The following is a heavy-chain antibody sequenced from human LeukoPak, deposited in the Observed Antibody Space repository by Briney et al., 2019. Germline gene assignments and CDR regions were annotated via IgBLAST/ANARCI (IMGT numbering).Heavy chain of an antibody. Sequence: PGGSLRLSCAASGFTFSSYAMHWVRQAPGKGLEWVAVISYDGSNKYYADSVKGRFTISRDNSKNTLYLQMNSLRAEDTAVYYCARGSGSYPPYYYYGMDVWGQGTTVTVSS. CDR3: ARGSGSYPPYYYYGMDV. J-gene: IGHJ6*02. CDR2: ISYDGSNK. CDR1: GFTFSSYA. D-gene: IGHD1-26*01. V-gene: IGHV3-30-3*01.